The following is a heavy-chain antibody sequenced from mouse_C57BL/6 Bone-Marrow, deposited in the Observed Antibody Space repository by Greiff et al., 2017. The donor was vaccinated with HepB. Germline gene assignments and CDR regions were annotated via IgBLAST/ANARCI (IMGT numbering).Heavy chain of an antibody. Sequence: QVQLKESGAELARPGASVKMSCKASGYTFTSYTMHWVKQRPGQGLEWIGYINPSSGYTKYNQKFKDKATLTADKSSSTAYMQLSSLTSEDSAVYYCARSIITDAMDYWGQGTSVTASS. CDR2: INPSSGYT. CDR3: ARSIITDAMDY. D-gene: IGHD1-2*01. CDR1: GYTFTSYT. V-gene: IGHV1-4*01. J-gene: IGHJ4*01.